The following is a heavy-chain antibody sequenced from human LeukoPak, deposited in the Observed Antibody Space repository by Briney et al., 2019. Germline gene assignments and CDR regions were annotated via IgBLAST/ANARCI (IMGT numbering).Heavy chain of an antibody. CDR3: ARDMTALDY. V-gene: IGHV3-21*05. CDR1: GFTFSSYA. J-gene: IGHJ4*02. Sequence: PGGSLRLSCAASGFTFSSYAMSWVRQAPGKGLEWVARISDDSTYTNYADSVKGRFSISRDNAKKSLYLQMDSLRAEDTAVYYCARDMTALDYWGPGTLVTVSS. D-gene: IGHD2-21*02. CDR2: ISDDSTYT.